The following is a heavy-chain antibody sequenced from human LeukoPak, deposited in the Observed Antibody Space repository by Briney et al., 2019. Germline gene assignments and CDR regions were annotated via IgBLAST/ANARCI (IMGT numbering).Heavy chain of an antibody. Sequence: PGGSLRLSCAASEFTVSSNYMSWVRQAPGKGLEWVSVIYSGGSTYYADSVKGRFTISRDNSKNTLYLQMNSLRAEDTAVYYCARSLAAHYYFDYWGQGTLVTVSS. V-gene: IGHV3-66*02. J-gene: IGHJ4*02. CDR3: ARSLAAHYYFDY. CDR1: EFTVSSNY. D-gene: IGHD6-6*01. CDR2: IYSGGST.